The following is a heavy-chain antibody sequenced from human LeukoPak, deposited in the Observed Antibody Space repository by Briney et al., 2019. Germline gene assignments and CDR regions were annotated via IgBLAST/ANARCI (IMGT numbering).Heavy chain of an antibody. CDR1: GFAFRSYA. Sequence: GGSLRLSCAASGFAFRSYALSWVRQAPGKGLEWVSCINGRGVSTYYADSVKGRFTISRDNSKNTLYLHMSSLRADDTAIYYCAREAYYDCSGSLDYWGQGTLVTVSS. CDR3: AREAYYDCSGSLDY. J-gene: IGHJ4*02. V-gene: IGHV3-23*01. CDR2: INGRGVST. D-gene: IGHD3-22*01.